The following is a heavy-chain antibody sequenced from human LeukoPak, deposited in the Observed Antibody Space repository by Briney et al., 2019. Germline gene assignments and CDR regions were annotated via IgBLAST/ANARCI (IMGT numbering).Heavy chain of an antibody. D-gene: IGHD5-12*01. V-gene: IGHV3-48*03. CDR3: ARGNGGYDRTPYYFDY. J-gene: IGHJ4*02. CDR1: GFTFSNYE. CDR2: ISRSGTTI. Sequence: GGSLRLSCAASGFTFSNYEMNWVRQAPGKGLAWVSYISRSGTTIYYADSVKSRFTISRDNAKNTLYLQMNSLRAEDTAVYYCARGNGGYDRTPYYFDYWGQGTLVTVSS.